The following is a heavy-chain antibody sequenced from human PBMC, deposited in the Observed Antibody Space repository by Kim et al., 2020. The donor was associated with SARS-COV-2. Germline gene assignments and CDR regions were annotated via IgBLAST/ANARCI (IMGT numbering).Heavy chain of an antibody. J-gene: IGHJ4*02. V-gene: IGHV3-30*18. CDR1: GFTFSSYG. Sequence: GGSLRLSCAASGFTFSSYGMHWVRQAPGKGLEWVAVISYDGSNKYYADSVKGRFTISRDNSKNTLYLQMNSLRAEDTAVYYCAKLPYCSSTSCYTDGLFDYWGQGTLVTVSS. D-gene: IGHD2-2*02. CDR3: AKLPYCSSTSCYTDGLFDY. CDR2: ISYDGSNK.